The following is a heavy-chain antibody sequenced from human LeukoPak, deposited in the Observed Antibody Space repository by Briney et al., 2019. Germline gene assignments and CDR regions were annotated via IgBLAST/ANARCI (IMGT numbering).Heavy chain of an antibody. CDR3: TIQGVAAADGNFDY. CDR1: GFTFSGSA. J-gene: IGHJ4*02. Sequence: GGSLRLSCAASGFTFSGSAMHWVRQASGKGLEWVGRIRSKANSYATAYAASVKGRFTISRDDSKNTAYLQMNSLKTEDTAVYYCTIQGVAAADGNFDYWGQGTLVTVSS. V-gene: IGHV3-73*01. D-gene: IGHD6-13*01. CDR2: IRSKANSYAT.